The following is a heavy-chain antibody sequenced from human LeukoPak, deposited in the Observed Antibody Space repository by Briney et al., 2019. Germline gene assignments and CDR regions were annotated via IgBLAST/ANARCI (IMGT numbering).Heavy chain of an antibody. CDR3: ATEDDYGDYVSWFDP. V-gene: IGHV3-11*04. Sequence: GGSLRLSCAASGFTFSDYYMSWIRQAPGKGLEWVSYISSSGSTIYYADSVKGRFTISRDNAKNSLYLQMNSLRAEDTAAYYCATEDDYGDYVSWFDPWGQGTLVTVSS. D-gene: IGHD4-17*01. CDR1: GFTFSDYY. CDR2: ISSSGSTI. J-gene: IGHJ5*02.